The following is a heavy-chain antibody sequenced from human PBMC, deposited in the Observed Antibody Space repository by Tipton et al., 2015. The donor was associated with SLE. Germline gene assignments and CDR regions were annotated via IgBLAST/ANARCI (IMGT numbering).Heavy chain of an antibody. J-gene: IGHJ3*02. CDR3: ARRNSSGWYRRAFDI. CDR2: ISGSGGST. D-gene: IGHD6-19*01. Sequence: GSLRLSCAASGFTFSSYAMSWVRQAPGKGLEWASAISGSGGSTYYADSVKGRFTISRDNAKNSLYLQMNSLRAEDTAVYYCARRNSSGWYRRAFDIWGQGTMVTVSS. V-gene: IGHV3-23*01. CDR1: GFTFSSYA.